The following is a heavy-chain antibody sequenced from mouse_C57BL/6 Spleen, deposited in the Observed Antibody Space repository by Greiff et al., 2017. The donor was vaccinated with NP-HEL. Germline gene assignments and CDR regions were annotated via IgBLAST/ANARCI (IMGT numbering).Heavy chain of an antibody. J-gene: IGHJ4*01. V-gene: IGHV5-17*01. D-gene: IGHD5-1-1*01. CDR3: ARRYPALDY. Sequence: VQLKQSGGGLVKPGGSLKLSCAASGFTFSDYGMHWVRQAPEKGLAWVAYISSGSSTIYYADTVKGRFTISRDNAKNTLFLQMTSLRSEDTAMYYCARRYPALDYWGQGTSVTVSS. CDR2: ISSGSSTI. CDR1: GFTFSDYG.